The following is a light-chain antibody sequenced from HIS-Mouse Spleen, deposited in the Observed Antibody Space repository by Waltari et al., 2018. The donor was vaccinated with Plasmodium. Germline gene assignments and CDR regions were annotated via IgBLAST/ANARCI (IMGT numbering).Light chain of an antibody. J-gene: IGLJ3*02. CDR1: TGAVTSGYY. CDR3: LLYYGGARV. Sequence: QTVVTQEPSLTVSPGGTVTLTCASSTGAVTSGYYPNWFQQKPGQAPRALIYSTSYKHSLTPARFSGSLLGGKAALTLSGVQPEDEAEYYCLLYYGGARVFGGGTKLTVL. V-gene: IGLV7-43*01. CDR2: STS.